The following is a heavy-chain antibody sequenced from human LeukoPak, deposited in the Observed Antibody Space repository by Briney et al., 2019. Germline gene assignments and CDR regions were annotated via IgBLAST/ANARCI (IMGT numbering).Heavy chain of an antibody. D-gene: IGHD3-3*01. V-gene: IGHV4-59*01. CDR1: GGSISSYY. Sequence: TSETLSLTCTVSGGSISSYYWSWIRQPPGKGLEWIGYIYNSGSTKYNPSLKSRVTISIDTSKNQFSLKVNSVTAADTAVYYCARGGASALEWFGPWGQGTLVTVSS. CDR3: ARGGASALEWFGP. J-gene: IGHJ5*02. CDR2: IYNSGST.